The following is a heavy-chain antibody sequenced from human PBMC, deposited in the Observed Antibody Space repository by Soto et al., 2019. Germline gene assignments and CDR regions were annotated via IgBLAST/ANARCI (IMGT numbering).Heavy chain of an antibody. CDR2: ISSSSSYT. CDR1: GFTFSDYD. D-gene: IGHD3-22*01. J-gene: IGHJ5*02. Sequence: PGGSLRLSCAASGFTFSDYDMGWIRQTPGKGLEWVSYISSSSSYTNYADSVKGRFTISRDNAKNSLYLHMNSLRAEDTAVYYCARDYYDSSGYSVFDPWGQGTLVTVSS. V-gene: IGHV3-11*06. CDR3: ARDYYDSSGYSVFDP.